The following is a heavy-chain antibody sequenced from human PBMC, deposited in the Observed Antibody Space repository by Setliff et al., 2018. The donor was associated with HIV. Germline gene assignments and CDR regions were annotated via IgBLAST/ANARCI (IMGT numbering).Heavy chain of an antibody. Sequence: SVKVSCKAARGTFNNYALSWVRQAPGQGLEWMGGIIPILDVPHYAQKFQGRVTISADKVTNTAYMELTSLRAEDTAVYYCAKDRRGEQLVGGLDYWGQGTLVTVSS. D-gene: IGHD6-6*01. J-gene: IGHJ4*02. CDR1: RGTFNNYA. V-gene: IGHV1-69*10. CDR2: IIPILDVP. CDR3: AKDRRGEQLVGGLDY.